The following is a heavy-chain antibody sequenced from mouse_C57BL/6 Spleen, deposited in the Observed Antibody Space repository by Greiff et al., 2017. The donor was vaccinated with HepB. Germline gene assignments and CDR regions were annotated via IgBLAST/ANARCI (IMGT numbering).Heavy chain of an antibody. CDR2: ISSGGSYT. CDR1: GFTFSSYG. V-gene: IGHV5-6*01. CDR3: ADSNYHYAMDY. D-gene: IGHD2-5*01. J-gene: IGHJ4*01. Sequence: EVQVVESGGDLVKPGGSLKLSCAASGFTFSSYGMSWVRQTPDKRLEWVATISSGGSYTYYPDSVKGRFTISRDNAKNTLYLQMSSLKSEDTAMYYCADSNYHYAMDYWGQGTSVTVSS.